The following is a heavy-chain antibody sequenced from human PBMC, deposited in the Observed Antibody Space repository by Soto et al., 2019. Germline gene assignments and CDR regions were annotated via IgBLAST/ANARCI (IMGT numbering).Heavy chain of an antibody. CDR3: AHRTTTVTWWFDP. CDR1: GFSLTTSGVG. V-gene: IGHV2-5*02. CDR2: IYCDDDK. J-gene: IGHJ5*02. D-gene: IGHD4-17*01. Sequence: QITLKESGPTLVKPTQTLTLTCTFSGFSLTTSGVGVGWIRQPPGKALEWLALIYCDDDKPYSPSLKSRLTITNDTSKTQVVLTMTNLDPADTATYFCAHRTTTVTWWFDPWGQGTLVTVSS.